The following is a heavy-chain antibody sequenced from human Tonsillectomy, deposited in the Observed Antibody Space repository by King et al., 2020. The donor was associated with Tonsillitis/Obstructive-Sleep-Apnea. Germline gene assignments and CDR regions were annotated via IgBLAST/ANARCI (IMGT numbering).Heavy chain of an antibody. V-gene: IGHV4-39*01. J-gene: IGHJ4*02. Sequence: QLQESGPGLVKPSETLSLTCTVSGGSVSTTNYFWGWIRQPPGKRLEWIGNIYYRGDTYYNPSLKSRVTMSVDTSENQFSLRLTSVTAADTAVYYCARTDLVVVPTARPPFIDYWGRGTLVTVSS. CDR2: IYYRGDT. CDR1: GGSVSTTNYF. D-gene: IGHD2-21*01. CDR3: ARTDLVVVPTARPPFIDY.